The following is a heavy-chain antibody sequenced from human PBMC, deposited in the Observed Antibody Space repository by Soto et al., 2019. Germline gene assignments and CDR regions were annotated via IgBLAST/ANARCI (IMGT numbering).Heavy chain of an antibody. CDR3: AHSRRGSYFDC. V-gene: IGHV2-5*02. CDR1: GFSLSTSGVG. Sequence: QITLKESGPPLVKPTQTLTLTCTFSGFSLSTSGVGVGWIRQPPGKALEWLALIYWDDDKRHSPSLKSRLTITQGASKDLVVLTMATMDPVDTATSYCAHSRRGSYFDCWGQGTLVTVSS. J-gene: IGHJ4*02. D-gene: IGHD3-16*01. CDR2: IYWDDDK.